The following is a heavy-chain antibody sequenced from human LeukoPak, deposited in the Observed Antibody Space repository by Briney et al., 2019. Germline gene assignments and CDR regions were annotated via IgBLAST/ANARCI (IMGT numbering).Heavy chain of an antibody. CDR3: ARDRARSYGMDV. J-gene: IGHJ6*02. CDR1: GGSISSGGYY. Sequence: SETLSLTCTVSGGSISSGGYYWSWIRQHPGKGLEWIGYIYYSGSTYYNPSLKSRVTISVDTSKNQFSPKLSSVTAADTAVYYCARDRARSYGMDVWGQGTTVTGSS. V-gene: IGHV4-31*03. D-gene: IGHD3-10*01. CDR2: IYYSGST.